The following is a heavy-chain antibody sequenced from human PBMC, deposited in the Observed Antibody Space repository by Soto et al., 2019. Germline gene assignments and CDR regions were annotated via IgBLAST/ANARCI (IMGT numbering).Heavy chain of an antibody. J-gene: IGHJ4*02. CDR2: IYYSGST. CDR3: ASGVDSSGWHGALDY. CDR1: GGSISSGGYY. Sequence: SETLSLTCTVSGGSISSGGYYWSWIRQHPGKGLEWIGYIYYSGSTYYNPSLKSRVTISVDTSKNQFSLKLSSVTAADTAVYYCASGVDSSGWHGALDYWGQGTLVTVSS. D-gene: IGHD6-19*01. V-gene: IGHV4-31*03.